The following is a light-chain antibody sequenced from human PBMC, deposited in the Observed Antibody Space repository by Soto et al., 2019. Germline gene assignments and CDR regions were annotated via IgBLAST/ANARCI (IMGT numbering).Light chain of an antibody. CDR3: CSDAGSYTP. J-gene: IGLJ1*01. CDR2: EAT. V-gene: IGLV2-23*01. CDR1: TADVGSSKF. Sequence: QSVLTQPASASGSPGQSITISCNGTTADVGSSKFVSWYQQHPGKAPKLILYEATKRPAGVSNRFSGSKSGNTASLTISGLQPEDEADYYCCSDAGSYTPFGTGTKVTVL.